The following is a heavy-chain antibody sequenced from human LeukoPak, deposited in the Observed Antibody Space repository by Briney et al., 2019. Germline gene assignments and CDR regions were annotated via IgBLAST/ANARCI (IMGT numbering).Heavy chain of an antibody. D-gene: IGHD7-27*01. Sequence: VASVKVSCKASGYTFTSYYMHWVRQAPGQGLEWMGIINPSGGSTNYAQKFQGRVTMTRDTSTSTVYMELSSLRPEDTAVYYCARDPELGTANYYFDYWGQGTLVTVSS. V-gene: IGHV1-46*01. CDR1: GYTFTSYY. CDR2: INPSGGST. CDR3: ARDPELGTANYYFDY. J-gene: IGHJ4*02.